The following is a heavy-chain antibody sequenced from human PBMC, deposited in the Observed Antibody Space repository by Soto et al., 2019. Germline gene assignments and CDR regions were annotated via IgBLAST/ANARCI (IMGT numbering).Heavy chain of an antibody. CDR3: ARHEPYDYGDYSFDY. D-gene: IGHD4-17*01. CDR1: GYSFTSYW. CDR2: IYPGDSDT. Sequence: GESLKISCQGSGYSFTSYWIGWVRQMPGKGLEWMGIIYPGDSDTRYSPSFQGQVTISADKSISTAYLQWSSLKASDTAMYYCARHEPYDYGDYSFDYWGQGTLVTVS. J-gene: IGHJ4*02. V-gene: IGHV5-51*01.